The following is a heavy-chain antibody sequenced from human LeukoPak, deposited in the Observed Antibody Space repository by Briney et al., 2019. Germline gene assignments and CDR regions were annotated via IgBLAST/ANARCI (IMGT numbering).Heavy chain of an antibody. J-gene: IGHJ4*02. CDR2: IYHSGNT. D-gene: IGHD3-22*01. Sequence: SETLSLTCAVSGGSISNSNWWSWVRQPPGKGLEWIGEIYHSGNTNYNPSLKSRVTITVDTSKNQFSLELNSVTAADTALYFCTTLYYYDTTGYYWRGFDYWGQGALVTVSS. CDR3: TTLYYYDTTGYYWRGFDY. V-gene: IGHV4-4*02. CDR1: GGSISNSNW.